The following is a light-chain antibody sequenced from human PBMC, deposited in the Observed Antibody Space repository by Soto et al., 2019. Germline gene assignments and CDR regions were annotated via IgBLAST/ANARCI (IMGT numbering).Light chain of an antibody. J-gene: IGKJ1*01. V-gene: IGKV1-5*03. CDR3: QQYNSMWT. CDR1: QSISSW. Sequence: DIQMTQSPSTLSASVGDRVTITCRASQSISSWLAWYQQKPGKAPKLLIYKASNLESGAPSRFSGSGSGTEFTLTISSLQPDDFATYYCQQYNSMWTFGQGTKWIS. CDR2: KAS.